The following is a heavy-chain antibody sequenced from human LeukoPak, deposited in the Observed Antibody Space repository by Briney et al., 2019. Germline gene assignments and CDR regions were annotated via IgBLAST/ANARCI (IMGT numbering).Heavy chain of an antibody. D-gene: IGHD3-22*01. Sequence: RPGGSLRLSCAASGFTSDDYGMTWIRQAPGKGLEWVSGITWNGDTTGYADSVKGRFTISRDNAKNSLYLQMNSLRAEDTALYYCARERGYDRSRGVLDYWGQGTLVTVSS. V-gene: IGHV3-20*04. CDR1: GFTSDDYG. CDR3: ARERGYDRSRGVLDY. J-gene: IGHJ4*02. CDR2: ITWNGDTT.